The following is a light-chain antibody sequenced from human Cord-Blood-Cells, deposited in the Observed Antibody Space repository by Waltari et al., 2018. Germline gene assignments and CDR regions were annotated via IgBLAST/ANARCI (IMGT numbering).Light chain of an antibody. V-gene: IGLV2-14*01. CDR3: SSYTSSSTWV. J-gene: IGLJ3*02. CDR1: SSDVGGYNY. CDR2: DLS. Sequence: QSALTQPASVSGSPGQSITISRTGTSSDVGGYNYVSWYQQHPGKPPKLMIYDLSNRLSGVSNRVSGSKSGNTASLTISGRQAEDEADYYCSSYTSSSTWVCGGWTTLTVL.